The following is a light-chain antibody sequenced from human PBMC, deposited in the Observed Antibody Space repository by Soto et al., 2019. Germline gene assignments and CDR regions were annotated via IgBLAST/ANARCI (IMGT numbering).Light chain of an antibody. CDR3: SSYTPRSRL. V-gene: IGLV2-14*01. CDR1: SSDIGHYDF. Sequence: QSVLTQPASLSASLGQSITMSCTGSSSDIGHYDFVSWYQQHPGKAPRLIIYEVANRPSGVSNRFSGSKSANTASLSISGLQADDEAEYYCSSYTPRSRLFGGGTKLTVL. CDR2: EVA. J-gene: IGLJ3*02.